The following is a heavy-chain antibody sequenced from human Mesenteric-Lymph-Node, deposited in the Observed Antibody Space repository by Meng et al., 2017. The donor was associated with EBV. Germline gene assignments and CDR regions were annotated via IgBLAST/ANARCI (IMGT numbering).Heavy chain of an antibody. V-gene: IGHV3-21*01. CDR1: GFTFSSYG. CDR2: ISTSSSI. Sequence: EVQWVESGGGLVKPGEALRLSCAASGFTFSSYGMNWVRQAPGKGLEWVSSISTSSSIYYADSVRGRFTISRDNAKNSLYLQMNSLRAEDTAVYYCTRALGDSTGFWGQGTLVTVSS. J-gene: IGHJ4*02. D-gene: IGHD3-16*01. CDR3: TRALGDSTGF.